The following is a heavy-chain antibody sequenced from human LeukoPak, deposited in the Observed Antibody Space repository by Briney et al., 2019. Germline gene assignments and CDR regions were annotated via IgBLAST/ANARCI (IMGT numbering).Heavy chain of an antibody. D-gene: IGHD5-18*01. CDR1: GYSENFYG. Sequence: ASVKVSCKTSGYSENFYGITWVRQVAGQGLEWMGWISAYNGNTDYAQKFQGRVTMTTDTSTNTAYMDLRSLRSDDTAVYYCATSNHVAPALGYFDSWGQGTLVTVSS. V-gene: IGHV1-18*01. J-gene: IGHJ4*02. CDR2: ISAYNGNT. CDR3: ATSNHVAPALGYFDS.